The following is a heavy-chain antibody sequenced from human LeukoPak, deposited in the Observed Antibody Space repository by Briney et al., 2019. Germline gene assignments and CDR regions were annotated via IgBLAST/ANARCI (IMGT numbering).Heavy chain of an antibody. CDR1: GYTFTGYY. Sequence: ASVKVSCKASGYTFTGYYMLWVRQAPGQGLEWMGWINPNSGDTHYPQTFQARVTMTRDTSISTAYMELSRLRSDDTAMYYCATRYGSGSPISYLDLWGRGTLVTVSS. CDR3: ATRYGSGSPISYLDL. J-gene: IGHJ2*01. CDR2: INPNSGDT. D-gene: IGHD3-10*01. V-gene: IGHV1-2*02.